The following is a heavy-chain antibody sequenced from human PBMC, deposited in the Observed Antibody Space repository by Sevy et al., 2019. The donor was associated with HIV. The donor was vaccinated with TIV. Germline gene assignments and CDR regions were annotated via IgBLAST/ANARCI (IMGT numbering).Heavy chain of an antibody. D-gene: IGHD1-26*01. J-gene: IGHJ4*02. V-gene: IGHV4-59*08. CDR1: GGSITSLY. CDR2: LYYNGHI. Sequence: SETLSLTCTVSGGSITSLYWNWIRQPPGKGLEWFANLYYNGHINYNPSLKSRVTLSLDTSKNQFSLRLSSVTAADTAMYYCAGENAWGRGYSWGQGTLVTVSS. CDR3: AGENAWGRGYS.